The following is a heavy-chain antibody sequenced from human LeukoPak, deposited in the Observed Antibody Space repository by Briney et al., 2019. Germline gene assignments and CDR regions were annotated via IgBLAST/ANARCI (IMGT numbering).Heavy chain of an antibody. V-gene: IGHV1-2*02. CDR1: GYTFTGHY. J-gene: IGHJ5*02. D-gene: IGHD1-1*01. Sequence: ASVKVSCKASGYTFTGHYIHWVRQAPGQGLEWMGWINPKNAGTNYAQKFQGRVTMTRDTSISTAYMELSRLRSDDTAVYYCAREPPGTTGTTCWFDPWGQGTLVTVSS. CDR3: AREPPGTTGTTCWFDP. CDR2: INPKNAGT.